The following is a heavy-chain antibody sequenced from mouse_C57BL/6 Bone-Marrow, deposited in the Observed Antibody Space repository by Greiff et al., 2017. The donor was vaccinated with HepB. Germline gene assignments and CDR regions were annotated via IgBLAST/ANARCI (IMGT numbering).Heavy chain of an antibody. CDR2: IYPRSGNT. CDR3: ARDDYAFDY. D-gene: IGHD2-4*01. V-gene: IGHV1-81*01. CDR1: GYTFTSYG. J-gene: IGHJ2*01. Sequence: VKLMESGAELARPGASVKLSCKASGYTFTSYGISWVKQRTGQGLEWIGEIYPRSGNTYYNEKFKGKATLSADKSSSTAYMELRSLTSEDSAVYFCARDDYAFDYWGQGTTLTVSS.